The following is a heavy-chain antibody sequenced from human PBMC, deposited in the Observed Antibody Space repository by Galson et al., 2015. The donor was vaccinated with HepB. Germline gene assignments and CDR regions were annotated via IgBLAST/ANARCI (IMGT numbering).Heavy chain of an antibody. CDR3: ASSDPTNWGSRYYYGMDV. CDR2: ISGSGGST. Sequence: LRLSCAASGFTFSSYAMSWVRQAPGKGLEWVSAISGSGGSTYYADSVKGRFTISRDNSKNTLYLQMNSLRAEDTAVYYCASSDPTNWGSRYYYGMDVWGQGTTVTVSS. D-gene: IGHD7-27*01. CDR1: GFTFSSYA. V-gene: IGHV3-23*01. J-gene: IGHJ6*02.